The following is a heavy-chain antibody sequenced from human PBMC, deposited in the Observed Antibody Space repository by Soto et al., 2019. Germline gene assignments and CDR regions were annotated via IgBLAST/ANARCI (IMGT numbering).Heavy chain of an antibody. CDR2: MNPNSGTT. V-gene: IGHV1-8*01. D-gene: IGHD2-8*02. CDR3: ARVACTGGRCYYDY. CDR1: GYTFTSYD. Sequence: ASVKVSCKASGYTFTSYDFNWVRQGTGQGLEWLGWMNPNSGTTGYAQRFQGRVTMTRNTAISTAYMELSSLRSEDTAMYYCARVACTGGRCYYDYWGQGTLVTVSS. J-gene: IGHJ4*02.